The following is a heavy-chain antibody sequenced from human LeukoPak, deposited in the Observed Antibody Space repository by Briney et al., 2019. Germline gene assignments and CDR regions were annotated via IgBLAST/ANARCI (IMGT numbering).Heavy chain of an antibody. CDR3: ARAGQYYYDSAGYFPDY. CDR1: GGCISSGDSY. J-gene: IGHJ4*02. CDR2: IYYSGST. V-gene: IGHV4-30-4*01. Sequence: SETLSLTCTVSGGCISSGDSYWSWIRQPPGKGLEWIGSIYYSGSTYYNPSLKSRVTISVDTSKNQFSLKLSSVTAADTAVYYCARAGQYYYDSAGYFPDYWGQGTLVTVSS. D-gene: IGHD3-22*01.